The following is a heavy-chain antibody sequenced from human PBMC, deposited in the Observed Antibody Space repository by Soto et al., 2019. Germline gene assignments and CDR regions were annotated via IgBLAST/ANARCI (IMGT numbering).Heavy chain of an antibody. CDR1: GFTLGRYT. Sequence: GGSLRLSCAASGFTLGRYTMGWVRQTPGKGLEWVAESYSSGGTEYAESVKGRFTISRDNSKNMLFLQMDRLGVEDTALYYCARNREPDGIWTFDSWGQGTLVTVSS. D-gene: IGHD3-9*01. CDR2: SYSSGGT. CDR3: ARNREPDGIWTFDS. V-gene: IGHV3-23*01. J-gene: IGHJ4*02.